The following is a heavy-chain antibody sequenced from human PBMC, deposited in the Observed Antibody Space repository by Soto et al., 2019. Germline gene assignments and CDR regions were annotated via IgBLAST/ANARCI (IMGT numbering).Heavy chain of an antibody. J-gene: IGHJ3*02. D-gene: IGHD3-16*01. Sequence: QVQLVESGGGVVQPGRSLRLSCAASGFTFSSYAMHWVRQAPGKGLEWVAVISYDGSNKYYADSVKGRFTISRDNSKNPLFFQMNRLRAEDTALYYCGKRLGGDPFGIWGQG. CDR1: GFTFSSYA. CDR3: GKRLGGDPFGI. CDR2: ISYDGSNK. V-gene: IGHV3-30*18.